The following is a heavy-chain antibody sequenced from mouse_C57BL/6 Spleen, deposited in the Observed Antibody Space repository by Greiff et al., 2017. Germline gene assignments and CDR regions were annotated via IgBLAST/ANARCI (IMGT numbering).Heavy chain of an antibody. Sequence: VQLQQPGAELVRPGSSVKLSCTASGSTFPNYWMHWVKQRPIQGLEWIGNIDPSDSETHYTPKFKGKATLPADKSSTTASLRLSSLTSEDAAVYNCASVDDDDEYFDYWGQGTTLTVSS. CDR1: GSTFPNYW. V-gene: IGHV1-52*01. D-gene: IGHD2-4*01. CDR3: ASVDDDDEYFDY. J-gene: IGHJ2*01. CDR2: IDPSDSET.